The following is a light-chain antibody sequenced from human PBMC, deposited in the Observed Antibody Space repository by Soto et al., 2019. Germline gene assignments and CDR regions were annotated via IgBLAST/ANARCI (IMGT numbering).Light chain of an antibody. V-gene: IGKV3-15*01. CDR3: QQYNNWPPYT. CDR1: QSVSSN. J-gene: IGKJ2*01. CDR2: AAS. Sequence: ETVMTQSPATLSVSPGERATLSCRASQSVSSNLAWYQQKPGQAPRLLIYAASTRATGIPARFSGSRSGTQFTLTISRLQSEDFAVYYCQQYNNWPPYTFGQGTKLEIK.